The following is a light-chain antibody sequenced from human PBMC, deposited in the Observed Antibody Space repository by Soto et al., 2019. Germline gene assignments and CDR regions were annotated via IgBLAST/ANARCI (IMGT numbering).Light chain of an antibody. CDR3: QQYGSSPRIT. V-gene: IGKV3-20*01. CDR1: QSVSDNH. J-gene: IGKJ3*01. CDR2: RAS. Sequence: DIVLTQSPGTLSLSPGERATLSCRASQSVSDNHLAWYQQKPGQAPRLLIYRASRRATDIPDRFSGSGSGTEFSLTISRLEPEDFAVYYCQQYGSSPRITFGPGTKVDIK.